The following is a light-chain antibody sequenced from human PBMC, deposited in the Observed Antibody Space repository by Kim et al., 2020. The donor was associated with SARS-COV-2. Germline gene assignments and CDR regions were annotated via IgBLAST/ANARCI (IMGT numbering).Light chain of an antibody. J-gene: IGLJ3*02. CDR1: ALPKKY. CDR2: EDN. Sequence: SYELTQPPSVSVSPGQTARITCSGDALPKKYAYWYQQKSGQAPVLVIYEDNKRPSVIPERFSGSSSGTRATLSISGAQVEDEADYYCYSTDSSGNHGVFGGGTQLTVL. CDR3: YSTDSSGNHGV. V-gene: IGLV3-10*01.